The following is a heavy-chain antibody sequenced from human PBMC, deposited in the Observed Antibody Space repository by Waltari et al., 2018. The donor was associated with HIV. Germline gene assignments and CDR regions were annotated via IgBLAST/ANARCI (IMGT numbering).Heavy chain of an antibody. CDR2: IWSDGYNK. Sequence: QVYLMESGGGVVQPGGSLNLSCAAAGLTFSSSGMHWVRQAPGKGLEWVAVIWSDGYNKFYADYVRGRFTFSRDNSKYTLSLQMNSLRAEDTALYYCVKERGPFNGFDIWGQGTMVTVSS. J-gene: IGHJ3*02. CDR1: GLTFSSSG. V-gene: IGHV3-33*06. D-gene: IGHD3-16*01. CDR3: VKERGPFNGFDI.